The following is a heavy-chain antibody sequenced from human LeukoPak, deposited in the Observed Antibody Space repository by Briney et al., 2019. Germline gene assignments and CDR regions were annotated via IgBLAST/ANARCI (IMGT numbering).Heavy chain of an antibody. D-gene: IGHD1-26*01. V-gene: IGHV4-59*01. CDR1: GGSFSGYY. CDR2: IYYSGST. J-gene: IGHJ4*02. CDR3: AARSGSLDY. Sequence: SETLSLTCAVYGGSFSGYYWSWIRQPPGKGLEWIGYIYYSGSTNYNPSLKSRVTISVDTSKNQFSLKLSSVTAADTAVYYCAARSGSLDYWGQGTLVTVSS.